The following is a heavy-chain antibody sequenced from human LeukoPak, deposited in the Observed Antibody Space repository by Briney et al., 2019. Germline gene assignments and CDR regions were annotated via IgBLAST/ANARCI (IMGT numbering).Heavy chain of an antibody. J-gene: IGHJ3*02. Sequence: GGSLRLSCAASGFTFSSYSMNWVRQAPGKGLEWVSSISSSSSYIYFADSVKGRFTISRDNAKNSVYLQMNSLSPEDTAVYYCATDPPWASDSFAIWGQGTMVTVSS. CDR1: GFTFSSYS. V-gene: IGHV3-21*04. D-gene: IGHD3-22*01. CDR3: ATDPPWASDSFAI. CDR2: ISSSSSYI.